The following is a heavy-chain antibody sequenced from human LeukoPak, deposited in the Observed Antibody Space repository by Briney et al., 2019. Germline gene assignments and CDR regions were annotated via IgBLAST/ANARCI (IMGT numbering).Heavy chain of an antibody. J-gene: IGHJ4*02. CDR1: GFTLSDYY. V-gene: IGHV3-49*03. CDR3: TRDRGAYNLYDY. Sequence: GGSLRLSCAASGFTLSDYYMSWIRQAPGKGLEWVGFIRSKAYGETADYAASVKGRFTISRDDSKAIAYLQMNSLKTEDTAVYHCTRDRGAYNLYDYWGQGTLVTVSS. CDR2: IRSKAYGETA. D-gene: IGHD1-1*01.